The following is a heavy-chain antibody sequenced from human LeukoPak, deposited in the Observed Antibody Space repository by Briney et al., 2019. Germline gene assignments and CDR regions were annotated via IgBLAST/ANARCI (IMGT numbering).Heavy chain of an antibody. Sequence: GGSLRLSCAVSGLTLSNFAMSWVRQAPGRGLEWVSSISISGDNTHYADSVKGRFTISRDNSKNTLYLQMNSLRVEDTAVYYCARELRPNDYWGQGTLVTVSS. D-gene: IGHD2-21*02. J-gene: IGHJ4*02. V-gene: IGHV3-23*01. CDR3: ARELRPNDY. CDR1: GLTLSNFA. CDR2: ISISGDNT.